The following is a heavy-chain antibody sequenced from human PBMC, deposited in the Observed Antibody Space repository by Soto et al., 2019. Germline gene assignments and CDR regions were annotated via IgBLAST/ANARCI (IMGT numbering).Heavy chain of an antibody. J-gene: IGHJ5*02. Sequence: GGSLRLSCAASGFTLSSHSMSWVRQAPGEGLEWVSYISNSDSTIYYADSVKGRFTTSRDNAKNSLYLQMNSLRDEDTAVYYCARDRTYYYDSSGYFTTGFDPWGQGTLVTVSS. CDR2: ISNSDSTI. CDR3: ARDRTYYYDSSGYFTTGFDP. CDR1: GFTLSSHS. D-gene: IGHD3-22*01. V-gene: IGHV3-48*02.